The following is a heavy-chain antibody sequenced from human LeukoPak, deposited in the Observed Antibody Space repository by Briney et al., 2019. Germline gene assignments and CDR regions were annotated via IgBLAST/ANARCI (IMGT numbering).Heavy chain of an antibody. CDR1: GGSISSSSYY. CDR2: IYYSGST. J-gene: IGHJ4*02. Sequence: NPSETLSLTCTVSGGSISSSSYYWGWIRQPPGKGLEWIGSIYYSGSTYYNPSLKSRVTMSVDTSKNQFSLKLSSVTAADTAVYYCARVGTGQWGQGTLVTVSS. CDR3: ARVGTGQ. V-gene: IGHV4-39*07.